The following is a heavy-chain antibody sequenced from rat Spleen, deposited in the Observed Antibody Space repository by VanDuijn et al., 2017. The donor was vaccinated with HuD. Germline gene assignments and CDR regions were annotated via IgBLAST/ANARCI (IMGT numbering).Heavy chain of an antibody. CDR3: SPLPGRNLAY. V-gene: IGHV5-25*01. D-gene: IGHD1-4*01. CDR2: ISTGGGNT. J-gene: IGHJ2*01. CDR1: GFTFSDYY. Sequence: EVQLVESDGGLVQPGRSLKLSCAASGFTFSDYYMDWVRQAPKKGLEWVASISTGGGNTYYPDSVKGRFTISRNNAKTTLYLQMSSLRSEDTATYYCSPLPGRNLAYWGQGVVVTVSS.